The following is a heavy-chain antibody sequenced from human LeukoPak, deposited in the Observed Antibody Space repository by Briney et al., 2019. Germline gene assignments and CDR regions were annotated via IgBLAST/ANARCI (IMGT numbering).Heavy chain of an antibody. V-gene: IGHV3-48*01. CDR1: GFIFSSYS. CDR3: ARDGQWLVYYYYYGMDV. Sequence: GGSLRLSCAASGFIFSSYSMSWVRQAPGKGLEWVSYISSSSSTMYYADSVKGRFTISRDNAKNSLYLQMNSLRAEDTAVYYCARDGQWLVYYYYYGMDVWGQGTTVTVSS. J-gene: IGHJ6*02. CDR2: ISSSSSTM. D-gene: IGHD6-19*01.